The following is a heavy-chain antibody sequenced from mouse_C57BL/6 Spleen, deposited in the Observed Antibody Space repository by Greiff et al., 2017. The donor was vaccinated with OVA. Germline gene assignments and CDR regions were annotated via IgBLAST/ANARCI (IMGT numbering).Heavy chain of an antibody. D-gene: IGHD2-4*01. CDR1: GFTFSSYA. CDR3: TRDHDGYYYAMDY. Sequence: VESGEGLVKPGGSLKLSCAASGFTFSSYAMSWVRQTPEKRLEWVAYISSGGDYIYYADTVKGRFTISRDNARNTLYLQMSSLKSEDTAMYYCTRDHDGYYYAMDYWGQGTSVTVSS. J-gene: IGHJ4*01. CDR2: ISSGGDYI. V-gene: IGHV5-9-1*02.